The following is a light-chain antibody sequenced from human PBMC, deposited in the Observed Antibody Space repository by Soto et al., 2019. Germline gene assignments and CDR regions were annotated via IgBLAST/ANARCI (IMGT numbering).Light chain of an antibody. Sequence: QSALTQPASVSGSPGQSIXIXCXGTASDIGNYXWVSWYQQYPGKAPKLMIYAVNNRPSGVSNRFSASKSGNTASLTISGLQAEDEADYYCSSYRAYSTLWVFGGGTKLTVL. CDR3: SSYRAYSTLWV. CDR2: AVN. CDR1: ASDIGNYXW. J-gene: IGLJ3*02. V-gene: IGLV2-14*01.